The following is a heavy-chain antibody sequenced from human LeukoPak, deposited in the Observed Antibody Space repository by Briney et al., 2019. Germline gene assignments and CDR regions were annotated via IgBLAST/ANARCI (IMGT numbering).Heavy chain of an antibody. D-gene: IGHD3-22*01. V-gene: IGHV1-18*01. CDR2: ISAYNGNT. Sequence: GASVKVSCKASGYTFTSYGISWVRQAPGQGLEWMGWISAYNGNTNYAQELQGRVTMTTDTSTSTAYMELRSLRSDDTAVYYCARGRSSYYDSGGYYYLMYWGQGTLVTVSS. CDR1: GYTFTSYG. J-gene: IGHJ1*01. CDR3: ARGRSSYYDSGGYYYLMY.